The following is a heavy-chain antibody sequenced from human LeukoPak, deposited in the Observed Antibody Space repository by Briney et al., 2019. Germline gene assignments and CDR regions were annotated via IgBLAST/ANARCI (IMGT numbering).Heavy chain of an antibody. CDR2: IYSGGST. CDR1: GLTFSSNY. V-gene: IGHV3-53*01. D-gene: IGHD3-10*01. CDR3: ARDPYNSGSSYFDY. Sequence: GGSLRLSCAVSGLTFSSNYMSWVRQAPGKGLEWVSAIYSGGSTFYADSVKGRFTISRDNSKNTLHLQMNSLGAEDTAVYYCARDPYNSGSSYFDYWGQGTLVTVSS. J-gene: IGHJ4*02.